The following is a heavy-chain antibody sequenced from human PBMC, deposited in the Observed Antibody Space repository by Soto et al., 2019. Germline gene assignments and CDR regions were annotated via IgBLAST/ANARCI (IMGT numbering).Heavy chain of an antibody. CDR3: AKNPIQQWLVPAVHDYYYYYGMDV. D-gene: IGHD6-19*01. CDR2: ISYDGSNK. Sequence: GGSLRLSCAASGFTFSSYGMHWVRQAPGKGLEWVAVISYDGSNKYYADSVKGRFTISRDNSKNTLYLQMNSLRAEDTAVYYCAKNPIQQWLVPAVHDYYYYYGMDVWGQGTTVTVSS. V-gene: IGHV3-30*18. CDR1: GFTFSSYG. J-gene: IGHJ6*02.